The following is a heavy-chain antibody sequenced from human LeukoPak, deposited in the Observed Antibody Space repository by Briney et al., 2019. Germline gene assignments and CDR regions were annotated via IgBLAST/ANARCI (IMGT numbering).Heavy chain of an antibody. J-gene: IGHJ3*02. CDR1: GGSISSGSYY. V-gene: IGHV4-61*02. D-gene: IGHD4-17*01. Sequence: PSETLSLTCTVSGGSISSGSYYWSWIRQPAGKGLEWIGRIYTSGSTNYNPSLESRVIISVDTSKNQFSLKLSSVTAADTAVYYCARRGYDYGDDWAFDIWGQGTMVTVSS. CDR3: ARRGYDYGDDWAFDI. CDR2: IYTSGST.